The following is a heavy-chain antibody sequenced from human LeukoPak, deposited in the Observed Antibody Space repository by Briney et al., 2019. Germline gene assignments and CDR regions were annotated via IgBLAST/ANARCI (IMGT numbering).Heavy chain of an antibody. CDR2: FYDGGST. Sequence: SETLYLTCTVSGGSISSSSYYWDWIRQPPGKGLKWIGNFYDGGSTYYNPSLKSRVTMSLDTSKNQFSLELTSVTAADTAVYYCAKRRSASSEVDPWGQGTLVTVSS. CDR1: GGSISSSSYY. CDR3: AKRRSASSEVDP. V-gene: IGHV4-39*01. J-gene: IGHJ5*02. D-gene: IGHD6-6*01.